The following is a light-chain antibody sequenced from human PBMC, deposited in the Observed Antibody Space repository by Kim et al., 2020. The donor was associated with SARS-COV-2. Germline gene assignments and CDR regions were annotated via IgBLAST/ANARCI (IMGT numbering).Light chain of an antibody. CDR3: QQSDSPPVT. J-gene: IGKJ2*01. CDR2: AAS. CDR1: QTIDTH. Sequence: DIQMTQFPSSLSGSVGDRVTISCRASQTIDTHLTWYQQRPGKAPRLLIYAASSLQRGVPSRFTGSGSGTDFALTISSLQPEDFGTYYCQQSDSPPVTFGQGTKLEI. V-gene: IGKV1-39*01.